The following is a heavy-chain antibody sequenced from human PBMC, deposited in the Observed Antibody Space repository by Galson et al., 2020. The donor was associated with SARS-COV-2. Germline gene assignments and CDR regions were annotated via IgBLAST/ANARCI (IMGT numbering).Heavy chain of an antibody. CDR3: ARAHVLRFVEWSGLYYYYYMDV. Sequence: SETLSLTCAVSGGSISSSNWWSWVRQPPGKGLEWIGEIYHSGSTNYNPSLKSRVTISVDKSKNQFSLKLSSVTAADTAVYYCARAHVLRFVEWSGLYYYYYMDVWGKGTTVTVSS. D-gene: IGHD3-3*01. CDR1: GGSISSSNW. CDR2: IYHSGST. V-gene: IGHV4-4*02. J-gene: IGHJ6*03.